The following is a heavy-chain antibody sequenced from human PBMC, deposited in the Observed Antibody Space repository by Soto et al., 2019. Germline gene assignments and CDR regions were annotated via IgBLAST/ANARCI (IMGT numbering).Heavy chain of an antibody. J-gene: IGHJ4*02. CDR1: GGTFSIYT. CDR2: INPIFGTA. D-gene: IGHD2-15*01. Sequence: SVKVSCKASGGTFSIYTINWVRQAPGQGLEWMGGINPIFGTANYAQKFQGRVTITADESTSTAHMELSSLSSDDTAVYYCARDYFNYCSGGNCYFYFWGQGTMVIVSS. V-gene: IGHV1-69*13. CDR3: ARDYFNYCSGGNCYFYF.